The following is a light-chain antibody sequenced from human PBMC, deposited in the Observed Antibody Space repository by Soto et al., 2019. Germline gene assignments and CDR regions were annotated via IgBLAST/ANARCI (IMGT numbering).Light chain of an antibody. CDR3: QQYDTYSRT. Sequence: DLQMTQSPSSLSASVGDRVTITCRASQNIRTWLAWYQQKPGKAPKLLIYGASSLQSGVPSRFSGRGSGTEFTLTISSLQPDDFATYYCQQYDTYSRTFGQGTKVDIK. V-gene: IGKV1-5*01. CDR2: GAS. J-gene: IGKJ1*01. CDR1: QNIRTW.